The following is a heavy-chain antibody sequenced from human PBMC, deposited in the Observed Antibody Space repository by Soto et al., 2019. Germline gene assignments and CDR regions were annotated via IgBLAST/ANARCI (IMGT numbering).Heavy chain of an antibody. CDR3: AKEFGWELQLSHPYYNSGMDV. Sequence: QVQLVESGGGVVQPGRSLRLSCAASGFTFRSYGMHWVRQAPGKGLEWVALMSFDGSNKYYADSVRGRFTISSDNSKSTLYLQMDILRPEDTAVYYCAKEFGWELQLSHPYYNSGMDVWVQGTAVTVSS. CDR1: GFTFRSYG. CDR2: MSFDGSNK. J-gene: IGHJ6*02. V-gene: IGHV3-30*18. D-gene: IGHD1-1*01.